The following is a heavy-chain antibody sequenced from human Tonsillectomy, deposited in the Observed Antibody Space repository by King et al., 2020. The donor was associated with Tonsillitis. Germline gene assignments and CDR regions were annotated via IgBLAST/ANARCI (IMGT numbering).Heavy chain of an antibody. Sequence: VQLVESGAEVKKPGESLRISCKGSGYSFTSYWIIWVRQMPGRGLEWMGRIAPGDSYTNYSPSFQGHVTISPDKSVSTAYLQWSSLKASDTAMYYCARAFRGRGDYYMDFWGKGTTVTVSS. CDR1: GYSFTSYW. CDR2: IAPGDSYT. D-gene: IGHD3-10*01. CDR3: ARAFRGRGDYYMDF. J-gene: IGHJ6*03. V-gene: IGHV5-10-1*03.